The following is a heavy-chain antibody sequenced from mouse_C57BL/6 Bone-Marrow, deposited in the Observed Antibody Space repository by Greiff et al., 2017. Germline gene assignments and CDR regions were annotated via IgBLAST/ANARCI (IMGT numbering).Heavy chain of an antibody. J-gene: IGHJ3*01. CDR2: IYPRSGNT. V-gene: IGHV1-81*01. CDR3: ARSGDYGAY. D-gene: IGHD2-4*01. Sequence: QVHVKQSGAELARPGASVKLSCKASGYTFTSYGISWVKQRTGQGLEWIGEIYPRSGNTYYNEKFKGKATLTADKSSSTAYMELRSLTSEDSAVYFCARSGDYGAYWGQGTLVTVSA. CDR1: GYTFTSYG.